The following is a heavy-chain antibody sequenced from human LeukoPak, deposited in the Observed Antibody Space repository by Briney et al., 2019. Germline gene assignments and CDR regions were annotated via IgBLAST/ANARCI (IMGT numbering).Heavy chain of an antibody. CDR2: ISSSSSYI. J-gene: IGHJ4*02. V-gene: IGHV3-21*01. D-gene: IGHD6-13*01. CDR1: GFTFSSYS. CDR3: ARIMTQQMVFDY. Sequence: GGSLRLSCAASGFTFSSYSMNWVRQAPGKGLEWVSSISSSSSYIYYADSVKGRFTISRDNAKNSLYLQMSSLRAEDTAVYYCARIMTQQMVFDYWGQGTLVTVSS.